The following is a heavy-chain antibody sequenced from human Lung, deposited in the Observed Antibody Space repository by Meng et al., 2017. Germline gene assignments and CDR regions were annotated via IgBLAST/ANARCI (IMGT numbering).Heavy chain of an antibody. D-gene: IGHD4-11*01. CDR3: ARGPTTMAHDFDY. V-gene: IGHV4-34*01. J-gene: IGHJ4*02. CDR2: INHSGST. CDR1: GGSVSDYY. Sequence: QGQLQQWGAGLLKPPETLSLTCVVSGGSVSDYYWSWIRQPPGKGLEWIGEINHSGSTNYNPSLESRATISVDTSQNNLSLKLSSVTAADSAVYYCARGPTTMAHDFDYWGQGTLVTVSS.